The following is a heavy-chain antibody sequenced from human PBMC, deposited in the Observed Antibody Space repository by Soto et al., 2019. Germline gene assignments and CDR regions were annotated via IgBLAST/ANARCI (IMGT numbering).Heavy chain of an antibody. D-gene: IGHD3-10*01. V-gene: IGHV5-51*01. Sequence: GASLKISCNGSAYTFTNYYIGWVRQMPGKGLEWMGIIYPGDSETTYSPSFQGQVTFSVDKSLNIAYLQWSSLKASDTGIYYGSNSRHYHGAAFDSWGHGTLVTVSS. CDR3: SNSRHYHGAAFDS. CDR1: AYTFTNYY. J-gene: IGHJ4*01. CDR2: IYPGDSET.